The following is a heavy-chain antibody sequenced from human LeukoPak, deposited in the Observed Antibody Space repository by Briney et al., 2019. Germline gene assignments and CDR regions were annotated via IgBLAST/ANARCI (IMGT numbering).Heavy chain of an antibody. D-gene: IGHD2-2*01. CDR1: GFTFSSYS. Sequence: GGSLRLSCAASGFTFSSYSMNWVRQAPGKGLEWVSSISSSSNYIYYADSVKGRFTISRGNAKNSVYLQMNSLRAEDTAVYYCARDIKGQYQDAFDIWGQGTMVTVSS. V-gene: IGHV3-21*01. J-gene: IGHJ3*02. CDR3: ARDIKGQYQDAFDI. CDR2: ISSSSNYI.